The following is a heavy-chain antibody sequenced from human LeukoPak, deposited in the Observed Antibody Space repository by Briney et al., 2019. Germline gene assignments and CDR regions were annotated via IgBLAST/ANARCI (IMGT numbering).Heavy chain of an antibody. J-gene: IGHJ3*02. CDR2: ISAYNGNT. CDR1: GYTFTSYG. CDR3: ARDPPRDYGDEPAFDI. V-gene: IGHV1-18*01. Sequence: ASVKVSCKASGYTFTSYGISWVRQAPGQGLEWMGWISAYNGNTNYAQKLQGRVTMTTDTSTSTAYMELRSLRSDDTAVYYCARDPPRDYGDEPAFDIWGQGTMVTVSS. D-gene: IGHD4-17*01.